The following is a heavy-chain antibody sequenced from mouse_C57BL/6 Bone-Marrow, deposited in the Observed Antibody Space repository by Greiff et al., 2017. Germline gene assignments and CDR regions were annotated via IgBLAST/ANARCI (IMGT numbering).Heavy chain of an antibody. CDR3: AREVFLPYYYAMDY. CDR1: GYTFTSYW. D-gene: IGHD2-1*01. V-gene: IGHV1-55*01. Sequence: QVQLQQPGAELVQPGASVKMSCKASGYTFTSYWITWVKQRPGQGLEWIGDIYPGSGSTNYNEKFKSKATLTVDTTSSTAYMQLSSLTSEDSAVYYCAREVFLPYYYAMDYWGQGTSVTVSS. J-gene: IGHJ4*01. CDR2: IYPGSGST.